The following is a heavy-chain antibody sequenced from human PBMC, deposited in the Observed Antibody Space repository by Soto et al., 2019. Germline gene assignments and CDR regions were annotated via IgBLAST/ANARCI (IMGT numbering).Heavy chain of an antibody. J-gene: IGHJ4*02. D-gene: IGHD4-4*01. Sequence: SETLSLTCTVSGGSISSYYWSWIRQPPGKGLEWIGYIYYSGSTNYNPSLKSRVTISVDTSKNQFSLKLSSVTAADTAVYYCARESRATVRAPIYFDYWGQGTLVTVSS. CDR3: ARESRATVRAPIYFDY. CDR2: IYYSGST. CDR1: GGSISSYY. V-gene: IGHV4-59*01.